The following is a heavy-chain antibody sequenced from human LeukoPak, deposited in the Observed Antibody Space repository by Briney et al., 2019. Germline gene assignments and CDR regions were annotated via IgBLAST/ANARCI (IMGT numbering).Heavy chain of an antibody. V-gene: IGHV3-74*01. CDR1: GFTFSNYW. D-gene: IGHD1-26*01. CDR3: ARDGGNYSPQDY. Sequence: GGSLRLSCAASGFTFSNYWMHWARQAPGKGLVWVSCINGDGSMPTYADSVKGRFTISRDNAKNTLSLHMNSLRAGDTGVYYCARDGGNYSPQDYWGQGTLVSVSS. CDR2: INGDGSMP. J-gene: IGHJ4*02.